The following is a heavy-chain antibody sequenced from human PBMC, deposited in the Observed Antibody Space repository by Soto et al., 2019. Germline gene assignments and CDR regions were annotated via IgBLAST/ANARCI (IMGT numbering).Heavy chain of an antibody. V-gene: IGHV4-59*01. CDR2: IYDSGSP. CDR1: GGSISVYY. Sequence: SETLSLTCTISGGSISVYYWSWIRQPPGQALEWIGYIYDSGSPYYNPSLRSRVIISADTSKNQISLKLTSATAADTAVYYCARGVGSSPPRYWGRGTLVTAPQ. D-gene: IGHD1-26*01. CDR3: ARGVGSSPPRY. J-gene: IGHJ4*02.